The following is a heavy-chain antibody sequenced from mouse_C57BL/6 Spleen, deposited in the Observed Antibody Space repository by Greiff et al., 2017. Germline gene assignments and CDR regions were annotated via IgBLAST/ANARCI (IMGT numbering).Heavy chain of an antibody. V-gene: IGHV1-82*01. Sequence: VQLQQSGPELVKPGASVKISCKASGYAFSSSWMNWVKQRPGKGLEWIGRIYPGDGDTNYNGKFKGKATLTADKSSSTAYMQLSSLTSEDSAVYFCAREQGQGFAYWGQGTLVTVSA. CDR1: GYAFSSSW. J-gene: IGHJ3*01. CDR3: AREQGQGFAY. D-gene: IGHD3-3*01. CDR2: IYPGDGDT.